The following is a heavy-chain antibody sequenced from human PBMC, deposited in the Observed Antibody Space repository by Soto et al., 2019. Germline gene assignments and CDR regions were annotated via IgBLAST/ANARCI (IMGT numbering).Heavy chain of an antibody. CDR2: IYYSGST. V-gene: IGHV4-31*03. D-gene: IGHD2-2*01. CDR3: ARVRIVVVPAASRSGKDAFDI. CDR1: GGSISSGGYY. Sequence: QVQLQESGPGLVKPSQTLPLTCTVSGGSISSGGYYWSWIRQHPGKGLEWIGYIYYSGSTYYNPSLKSRVTISVDTSKNQFSLKLSSVTAADTAVYYCARVRIVVVPAASRSGKDAFDIWGQGTMVTVSS. J-gene: IGHJ3*02.